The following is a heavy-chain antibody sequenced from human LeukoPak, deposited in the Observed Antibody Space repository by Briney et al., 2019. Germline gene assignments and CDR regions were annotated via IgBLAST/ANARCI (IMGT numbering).Heavy chain of an antibody. CDR3: ARGPGSNGDY. D-gene: IGHD3-10*01. Sequence: SQTLSLTCTVSGGSISSGGYYWSWIRQHPGKGLEWIGYIYYSGSTYYNPALKSRVTMSVDTSKNQFSLKLSSVTAADTAVYYCARGPGSNGDYWGQGTLVTVSS. J-gene: IGHJ4*02. CDR1: GGSISSGGYY. CDR2: IYYSGST. V-gene: IGHV4-31*03.